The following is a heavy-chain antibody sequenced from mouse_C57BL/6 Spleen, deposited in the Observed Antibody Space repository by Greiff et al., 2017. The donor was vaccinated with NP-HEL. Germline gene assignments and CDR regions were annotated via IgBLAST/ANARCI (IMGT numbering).Heavy chain of an antibody. Sequence: QVQLQQPGAELVKPGASVKLSCKASGYTFTSYWMHWVKQRPGQGLEWIGMIPPNSGSTNYNEKFKSKATLTVDQSSSTAYMQLSSLTSEDSAVYYCARGDGYYPNGYFDVWGTGTTVTVSS. J-gene: IGHJ1*03. CDR3: ARGDGYYPNGYFDV. D-gene: IGHD2-3*01. V-gene: IGHV1-64*01. CDR1: GYTFTSYW. CDR2: IPPNSGST.